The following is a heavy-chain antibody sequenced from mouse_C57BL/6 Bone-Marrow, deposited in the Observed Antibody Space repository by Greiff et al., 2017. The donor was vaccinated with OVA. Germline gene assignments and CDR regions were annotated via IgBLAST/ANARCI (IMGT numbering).Heavy chain of an antibody. CDR2: IDPSDSYT. CDR1: GYTFTSYW. D-gene: IGHD1-3*01. CDR3: AREGLKYYFDY. V-gene: IGHV1-69*01. J-gene: IGHJ2*01. Sequence: VQLQQSGAELVMPGASVKLSCKASGYTFTSYWMHWVKRRPGQGLEWIGEIDPSDSYTNYNQKFKGKSTLTVDKSSSTADMQLSSLTSEDSAVYYCAREGLKYYFDYWGQGTTLTVSS.